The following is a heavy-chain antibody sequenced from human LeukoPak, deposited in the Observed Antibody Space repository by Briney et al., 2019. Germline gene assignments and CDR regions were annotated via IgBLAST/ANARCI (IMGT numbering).Heavy chain of an antibody. D-gene: IGHD4-11*01. CDR1: GFTFNTYR. CDR3: EKTRVPYYYYGMDV. V-gene: IGHV3-74*01. J-gene: IGHJ6*02. CDR2: INSDGST. Sequence: GGSLRLSCAASGFTFNTYRMHWVPHAPGKGRVWVSHINSDGSTTYADSVKGRFTVSRDNAKNTLYLQMNSLRAEDTAVYYCEKTRVPYYYYGMDVWGQGTTVTVSS.